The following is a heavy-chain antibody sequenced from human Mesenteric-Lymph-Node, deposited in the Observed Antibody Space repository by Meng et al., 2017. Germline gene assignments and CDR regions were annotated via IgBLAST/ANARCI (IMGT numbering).Heavy chain of an antibody. D-gene: IGHD5-24*01. J-gene: IGHJ4*02. CDR1: GFTFSSYS. CDR3: ARNVRLRDGYNSDY. CDR2: ISSSSSYI. Sequence: EVQLVESGGGLVKPGGSLRLSCAASGFTFSSYSMNWARQAPGKGLEWVSSISSSSSYIYYADSVKGRFTISRDNAKNSLYLQMNSLRAEDTAVYYCARNVRLRDGYNSDYWGQGTLVTVSS. V-gene: IGHV3-21*01.